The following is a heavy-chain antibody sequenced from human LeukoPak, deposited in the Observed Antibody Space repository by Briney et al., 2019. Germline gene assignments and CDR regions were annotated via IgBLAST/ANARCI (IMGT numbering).Heavy chain of an antibody. Sequence: ASVTVSCTASGYTFTGYYMHWVRQAPGQGLEWMGWISAYNGNTNYAQKLQGRVTMTTDTSTSTAYMELRSLRSDDTAVYYCARSDYEGAYWGQGTLVTVSS. J-gene: IGHJ4*02. CDR2: ISAYNGNT. V-gene: IGHV1-18*04. CDR3: ARSDYEGAY. D-gene: IGHD4-17*01. CDR1: GYTFTGYY.